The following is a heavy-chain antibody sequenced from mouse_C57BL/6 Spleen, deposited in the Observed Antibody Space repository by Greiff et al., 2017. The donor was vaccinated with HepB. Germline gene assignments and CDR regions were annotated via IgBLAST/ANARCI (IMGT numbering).Heavy chain of an antibody. V-gene: IGHV1-82*01. CDR3: AGYYGSSQHWYFDV. CDR2: IYPGDGDT. D-gene: IGHD1-1*01. CDR1: GYAFSSSW. J-gene: IGHJ1*03. Sequence: VQVVESGPELVKPGASVKISCKASGYAFSSSWMNWVKQRPGKGLEWIGRIYPGDGDTNYNGKFKGKATLTADKSSSTAYMQLSSLTSEDSAVYFCAGYYGSSQHWYFDVWGTGTTVTVSS.